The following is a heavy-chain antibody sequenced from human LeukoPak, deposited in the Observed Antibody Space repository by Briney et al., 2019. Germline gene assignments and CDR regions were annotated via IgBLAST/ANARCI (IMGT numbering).Heavy chain of an antibody. V-gene: IGHV3-30*04. J-gene: IGHJ4*02. D-gene: IGHD4-11*01. CDR1: GFTFSSYA. CDR2: ISYDGSNR. Sequence: GGSLSLSCAASGFTFSSYAMHWVRQAPGKGLEWVAIISYDGSNRYYADSVRGRFTISRDNSKNTLFLQMNSLRAEDTAVYYCAKDSAYSNYPIFDYWGQGTLVTVSS. CDR3: AKDSAYSNYPIFDY.